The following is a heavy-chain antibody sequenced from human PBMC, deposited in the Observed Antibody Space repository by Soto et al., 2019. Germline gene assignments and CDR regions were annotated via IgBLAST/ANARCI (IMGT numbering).Heavy chain of an antibody. CDR1: GYTFTSYG. D-gene: IGHD2-2*01. V-gene: IGHV1-18*01. CDR3: ARDRRDIVVVGRKYYYYYYMDV. Sequence: QVQLVQSGAEVKKPGASVKVSCKASGYTFTSYGISWVRQAPGQGLEWMGWISAYNGNTNYAQKLQGRVTMTTDTSTSTAYMELRSVGSDDTAVYYCARDRRDIVVVGRKYYYYYYMDVWGKGTTVTVSS. J-gene: IGHJ6*03. CDR2: ISAYNGNT.